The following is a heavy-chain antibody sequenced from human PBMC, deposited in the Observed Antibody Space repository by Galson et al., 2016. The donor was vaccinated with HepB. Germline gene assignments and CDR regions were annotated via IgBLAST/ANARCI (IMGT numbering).Heavy chain of an antibody. J-gene: IGHJ4*02. V-gene: IGHV1-24*01. CDR1: GNTLTELS. CDR2: FDPGDGET. Sequence: VKVSCKVSGNTLTELSMHWVRQAPGKGLEWMGGFDPGDGETVYAQKFQGRVTMTEDTSTETAYMELSSLRSEDTAVYYCATGPIDWIFDYWGQGTLVTVSS. D-gene: IGHD3-9*01. CDR3: ATGPIDWIFDY.